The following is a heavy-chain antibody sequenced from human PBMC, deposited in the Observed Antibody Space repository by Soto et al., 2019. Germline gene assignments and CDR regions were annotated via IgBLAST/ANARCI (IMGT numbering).Heavy chain of an antibody. Sequence: SETLSLTCAVYGGSFSGYYWSWIRQPPGKGLEWIGEINHSGSTNYNPSLKSRVTISVDTSKNQFSLKLSSVTAADTAVYYCGRGPYDRSGYYADRYFDVWGRCTPVTVSS. CDR2: INHSGST. CDR1: GGSFSGYY. V-gene: IGHV4-34*01. J-gene: IGHJ2*01. D-gene: IGHD3-22*01. CDR3: GRGPYDRSGYYADRYFDV.